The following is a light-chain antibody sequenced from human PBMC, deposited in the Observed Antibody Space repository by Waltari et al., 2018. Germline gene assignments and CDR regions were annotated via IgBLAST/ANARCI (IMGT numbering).Light chain of an antibody. CDR3: QQYQSHWT. J-gene: IGKJ1*01. CDR1: PYTGGR. Sequence: DIQMTQSPSTLSASVGDRVNITCRASPYTGGRLAWYQQKPGKAPKLLVYKASSLESGVPSRFSGSGSGTEYTLSISSLEPDDFATYHCQQYQSHWTFGQGTKVEVQ. CDR2: KAS. V-gene: IGKV1-5*03.